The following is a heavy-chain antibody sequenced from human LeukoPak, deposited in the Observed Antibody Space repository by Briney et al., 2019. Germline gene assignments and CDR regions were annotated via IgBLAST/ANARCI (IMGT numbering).Heavy chain of an antibody. V-gene: IGHV3-23*01. CDR3: ANLLSITMIVVDGGAFDI. D-gene: IGHD3-22*01. CDR1: GFTFSTYW. J-gene: IGHJ3*02. CDR2: ISGSGGST. Sequence: TGGSLRLSCVASGFTFSTYWMSWVRQAPGKGLEWVSGISGSGGSTYYADSVKGRFTISRDNSKNTLYLQMNSLRAEDTAVYYCANLLSITMIVVDGGAFDIWGQGTMVTVSS.